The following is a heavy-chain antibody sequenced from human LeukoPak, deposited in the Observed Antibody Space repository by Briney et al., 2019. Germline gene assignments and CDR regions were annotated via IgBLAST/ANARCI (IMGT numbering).Heavy chain of an antibody. CDR1: GYTFSDYY. CDR3: TRGPITGDFDY. Sequence: ASVKASCKPSGYTFSDYYIHWVRQAPGQRLEWMGWINPNNGDSNSAQEFQGRVTMTRDTPISTAYMELSGLRSDDTAVYYCTRGPITGDFDYWGQGTLVTVSS. CDR2: INPNNGDS. D-gene: IGHD7-27*01. V-gene: IGHV1-2*02. J-gene: IGHJ4*02.